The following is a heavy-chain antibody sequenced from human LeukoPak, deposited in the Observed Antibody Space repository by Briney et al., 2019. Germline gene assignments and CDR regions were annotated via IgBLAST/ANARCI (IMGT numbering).Heavy chain of an antibody. CDR1: GGSISSSGYY. D-gene: IGHD6-19*01. V-gene: IGHV4-39*01. CDR3: ASSIAVAGTPFDY. CDR2: IYYSGST. Sequence: PSETLSLTCTVSGGSISSSGYYWGWIRQPPGKGLEWIGSIYYSGSTYYNPSLKSRVTISVDTSKNQFSLKLSSVTAADTAVYYCASSIAVAGTPFDYWGQGTLVTVSS. J-gene: IGHJ4*02.